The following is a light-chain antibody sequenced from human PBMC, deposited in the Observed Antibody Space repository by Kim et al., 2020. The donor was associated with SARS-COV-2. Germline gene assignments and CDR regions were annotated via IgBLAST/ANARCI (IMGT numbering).Light chain of an antibody. CDR1: SSNIGSNY. J-gene: IGLJ2*01. Sequence: ELTQPPSASGTPGQRVTISCSGSSSNIGSNYVYWHQQLPGTAPKLLIYRNNQRPSGVPDRFSGSKSGTAASLAISGLRSEDEADYYCAAWDDSLSGPVFGGGTQLTVL. CDR3: AAWDDSLSGPV. V-gene: IGLV1-47*01. CDR2: RNN.